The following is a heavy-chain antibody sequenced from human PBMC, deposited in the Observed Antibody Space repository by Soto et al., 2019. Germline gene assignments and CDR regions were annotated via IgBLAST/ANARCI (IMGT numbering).Heavy chain of an antibody. Sequence: GESLKLSFKGSGYNFITDWISWVRQMPGKGLEWMGRIDPTDSYTKYSPSFEGHVTISADKSISTAYLQWSSLKASDSAVYYCARLSRASFALDVWGQGTTVTVSS. CDR2: IDPTDSYT. V-gene: IGHV5-10-1*01. D-gene: IGHD3-16*01. CDR1: GYNFITDW. J-gene: IGHJ6*02. CDR3: ARLSRASFALDV.